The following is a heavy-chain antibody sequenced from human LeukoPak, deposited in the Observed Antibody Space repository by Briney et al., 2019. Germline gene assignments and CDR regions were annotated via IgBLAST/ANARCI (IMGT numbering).Heavy chain of an antibody. V-gene: IGHV1-2*02. D-gene: IGHD3-9*01. CDR2: INPNSGGT. Sequence: GASVKVSCKASGYTFTGYYMHWVRQAPGQGLEWMGWINPNSGGTNYAQKFQGRVTMTRDTSISTAYMELSRLRSDDTAVYYCARDHYFRGALENFDWLLYTFDYWGQGTLVTVSS. CDR3: ARDHYFRGALENFDWLLYTFDY. CDR1: GYTFTGYY. J-gene: IGHJ4*02.